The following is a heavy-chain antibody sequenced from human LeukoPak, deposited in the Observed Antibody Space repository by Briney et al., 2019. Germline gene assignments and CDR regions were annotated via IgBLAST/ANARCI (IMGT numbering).Heavy chain of an antibody. CDR1: GYTFTGYH. CDR3: ARDYCSSTSCLFDY. J-gene: IGHJ4*02. D-gene: IGHD2-2*01. CDR2: INPNSGDT. Sequence: GASVKVSCRASGYTFTGYHIHWVRQAPGQGLEWMGWINPNSGDTNYAQNFQGRVTMTRDTSINTAYMELSRLRSDDTAVYYCARDYCSSTSCLFDYWGQGTLVTVSS. V-gene: IGHV1-2*02.